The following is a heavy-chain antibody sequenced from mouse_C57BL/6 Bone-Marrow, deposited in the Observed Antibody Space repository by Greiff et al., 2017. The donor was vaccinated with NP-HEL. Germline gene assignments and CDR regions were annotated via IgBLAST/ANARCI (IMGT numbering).Heavy chain of an antibody. J-gene: IGHJ1*03. Sequence: EVQLVESEGGLVQPGSSMKLSCTASGFTFSDYYMAWVRQVPEKGLEWVANINYDGSSTYYLDSLKSRFIISRDNAKNILYMQMSSLKSEDTATYYCARDIDYSLWYFDVWGTGTTVTVSS. CDR3: ARDIDYSLWYFDV. V-gene: IGHV5-16*01. CDR1: GFTFSDYY. D-gene: IGHD1-1*02. CDR2: INYDGSST.